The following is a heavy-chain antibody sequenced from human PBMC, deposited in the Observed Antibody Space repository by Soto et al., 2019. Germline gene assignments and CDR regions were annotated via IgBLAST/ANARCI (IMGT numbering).Heavy chain of an antibody. CDR3: VKARQHWSTYHCYTADY. J-gene: IGHJ4*02. V-gene: IGHV3-23*01. D-gene: IGHD2-15*01. CDR1: GFTFSNYA. Sequence: EVQLLESGGGLGQPGGSLRLSCAASGFTFSNYAMSWVRQAPGKGLEWVSGISDSGGRTNYADSVKGRFTISRDNSKNTVQLQMSSLRAEDTAVYYCVKARQHWSTYHCYTADYWGPGTLVTVSS. CDR2: ISDSGGRT.